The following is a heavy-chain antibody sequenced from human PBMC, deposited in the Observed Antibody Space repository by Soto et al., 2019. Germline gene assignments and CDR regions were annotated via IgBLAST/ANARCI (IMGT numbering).Heavy chain of an antibody. CDR3: ARSQGSSTSLEIYYYYYYGMDV. CDR1: GGTFSGYA. J-gene: IGHJ6*02. CDR2: IIPISETT. D-gene: IGHD2-2*01. V-gene: IGHV1-69*01. Sequence: QVQLVQSGAEVKKPGSSVKVSCKASGGTFSGYAISWVRQAPGQGLEWMGGIIPISETTNYAQKFQGRVTITADESKSTAYMELCSLRSEDTAVYYCARSQGSSTSLEIYYYYYYGMDVWGQGTTVTVSS.